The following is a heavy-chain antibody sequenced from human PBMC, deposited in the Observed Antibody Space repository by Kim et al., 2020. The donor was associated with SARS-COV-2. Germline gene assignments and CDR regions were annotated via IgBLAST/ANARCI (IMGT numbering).Heavy chain of an antibody. J-gene: IGHJ5*02. CDR3: ARANVVVVAATPNWFDP. CDR2: IYYSGST. Sequence: SETLSLTCTVSGGSISSYYWSWIRQPPGKGLEWIGYIYYSGSTNYNPSLKSRVTISVDTSKNQFSLKLSSVTAADTAVYYCARANVVVVAATPNWFDPWGQGTLVTVSS. CDR1: GGSISSYY. V-gene: IGHV4-59*08. D-gene: IGHD2-15*01.